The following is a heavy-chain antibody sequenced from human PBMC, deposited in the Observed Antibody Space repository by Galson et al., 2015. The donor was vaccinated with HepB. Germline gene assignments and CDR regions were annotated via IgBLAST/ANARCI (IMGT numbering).Heavy chain of an antibody. J-gene: IGHJ6*02. CDR1: RFTFSTYS. Sequence: SLRLSCAASRFTFSTYSMYWVRQAPGKGLVWVSPINNDGSDTSYADSVKGRFTISRDNSKNTLYMEMNSLRAEDTAVYYCASAGYSRGYGNYHFGMDDRGQGTTVIVSS. V-gene: IGHV3-74*01. CDR2: INNDGSDT. CDR3: ASAGYSRGYGNYHFGMDD. D-gene: IGHD5-18*01.